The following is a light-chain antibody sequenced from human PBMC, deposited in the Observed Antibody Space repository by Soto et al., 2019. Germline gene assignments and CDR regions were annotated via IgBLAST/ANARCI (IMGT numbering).Light chain of an antibody. J-gene: IGKJ1*01. V-gene: IGKV3-15*01. CDR3: QQYNNWPPWT. CDR1: QSVSSN. Sequence: EIVMTQSPATLSVSPGERATLSCRASQSVSSNLAWYQQKPGQAPRLLIYGASTRATGIPARFSGSGSGTQFTLTISSLQSEDFAVYYCQQYNNWPPWTFAQGNKVEIK. CDR2: GAS.